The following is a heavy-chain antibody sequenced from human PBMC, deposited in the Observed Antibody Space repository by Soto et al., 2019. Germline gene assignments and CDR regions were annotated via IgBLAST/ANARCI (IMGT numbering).Heavy chain of an antibody. J-gene: IGHJ6*02. CDR1: GFTFSSYS. CDR2: ISSSSSYI. V-gene: IGHV3-21*01. D-gene: IGHD3-10*01. CDR3: ARDLLSGYYGMDV. Sequence: ESGGGLVKPGGSLRLSCAASGFTFSSYSMNWVRQAPGKGLEWVSSISSSSSYIYYADSVKGRFTISRDNAKNSLYLQMNSLRAEDTAVYYCARDLLSGYYGMDVWGQGTTVTVSS.